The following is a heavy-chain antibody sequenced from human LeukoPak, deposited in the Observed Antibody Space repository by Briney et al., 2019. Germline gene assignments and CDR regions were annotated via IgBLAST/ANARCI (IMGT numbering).Heavy chain of an antibody. J-gene: IGHJ4*02. CDR1: GYTFTGYY. Sequence: ASVKVSCKASGYTFTGYYMHWVRQAPGQGLEWMGWINPNSGGANYAQNFQGRVTMTRDTSISTAYMELSRLRSDDTAVYYCALTGLLWFGELSLFDYGAQGPLVTVSS. CDR2: INPNSGGA. V-gene: IGHV1-2*02. CDR3: ALTGLLWFGELSLFDY. D-gene: IGHD3-10*01.